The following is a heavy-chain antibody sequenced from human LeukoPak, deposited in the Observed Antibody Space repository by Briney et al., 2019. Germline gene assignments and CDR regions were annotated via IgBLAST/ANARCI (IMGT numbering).Heavy chain of an antibody. J-gene: IGHJ4*02. V-gene: IGHV1-69-2*01. Sequence: ASVKVSCKVSGYTFTDYYMHWVQQAPGKGLEWMGLVDPEDGETIYAEKSQGRVTITADTSTDTAYMELSSLRSEDTAVYYCATLAVAGGQYYFDYWGQGTLVNVSS. CDR2: VDPEDGET. D-gene: IGHD6-19*01. CDR1: GYTFTDYY. CDR3: ATLAVAGGQYYFDY.